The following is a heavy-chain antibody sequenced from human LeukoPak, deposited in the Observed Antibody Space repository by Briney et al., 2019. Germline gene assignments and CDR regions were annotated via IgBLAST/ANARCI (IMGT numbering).Heavy chain of an antibody. V-gene: IGHV1-69*13. Sequence: SVKVSCKASGGTFSSYAISWVRQAPGQGLEWMGGIIPIFGTANYAQKFQGRVTTTADESTSTAYMELSSLRSEDTAVYYCARDFYGGAPLDIWGQGTMVTVSS. D-gene: IGHD4-23*01. CDR1: GGTFSSYA. CDR2: IIPIFGTA. J-gene: IGHJ3*02. CDR3: ARDFYGGAPLDI.